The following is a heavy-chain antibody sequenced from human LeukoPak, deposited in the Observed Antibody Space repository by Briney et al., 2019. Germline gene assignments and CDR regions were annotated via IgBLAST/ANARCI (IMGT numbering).Heavy chain of an antibody. J-gene: IGHJ3*02. CDR2: IWYDGSNK. D-gene: IGHD1-26*01. CDR1: GFTFSSYG. CDR3: GKNRYSGSLSPFDI. Sequence: GRSLRLSCAASGFTFSSYGMHWVRQAPGKGLERAAVIWYDGSNKYYADSVKGRFTISRDNSKNTLYLQMNSLRAEDTAVYYCGKNRYSGSLSPFDIWGQGTMVTVSS. V-gene: IGHV3-33*06.